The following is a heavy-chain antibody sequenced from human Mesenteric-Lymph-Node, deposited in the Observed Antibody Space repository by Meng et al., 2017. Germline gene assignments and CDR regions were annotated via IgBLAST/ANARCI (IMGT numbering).Heavy chain of an antibody. CDR3: AREREGEHDYGDRFFDY. CDR1: GYTFTSYY. CDR2: INPSGGST. V-gene: IGHV1-46*01. D-gene: IGHD4-17*01. J-gene: IGHJ4*02. Sequence: ASVKVSCKASGYTFTSYYMHWVRQAPGQGLEWMGIINPSGGSTSYAQKFQGRVTMTRDTSTNTVYMELSSLRSDDTAVYYCAREREGEHDYGDRFFDYWGQGTLVTVSS.